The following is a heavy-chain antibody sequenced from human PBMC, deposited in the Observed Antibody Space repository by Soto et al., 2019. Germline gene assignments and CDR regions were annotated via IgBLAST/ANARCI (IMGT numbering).Heavy chain of an antibody. CDR1: GYSFTSYW. J-gene: IGHJ4*02. Sequence: ESLKISRKGSGYSFTSYWLCAVRQMPGKGVEWMGIIYPGDSDTRYSPSFQGQVTISADKSISTAYLQWSSLKASDTAMYYCARPEANGVPFDYWGQGTLVTVSS. CDR3: ARPEANGVPFDY. D-gene: IGHD2-8*01. V-gene: IGHV5-51*01. CDR2: IYPGDSDT.